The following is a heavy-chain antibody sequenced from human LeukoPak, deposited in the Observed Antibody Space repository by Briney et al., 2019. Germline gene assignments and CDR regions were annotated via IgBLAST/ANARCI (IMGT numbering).Heavy chain of an antibody. J-gene: IGHJ6*03. Sequence: ASVNVSCKASGGTFITYIFTWVRQAPGQGLDWMGGIIPIFCTPNYAQKFQGRVKLTTDDATRTAYMELISLISEGTAIYDFPGVARSHFYRDVWGKGPRVTVS. CDR2: IIPIFCTP. CDR3: PGVARSHFYRDV. V-gene: IGHV1-69*05. CDR1: GGTFITYI.